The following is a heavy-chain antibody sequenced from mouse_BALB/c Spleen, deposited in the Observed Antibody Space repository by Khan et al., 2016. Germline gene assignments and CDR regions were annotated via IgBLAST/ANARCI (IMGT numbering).Heavy chain of an antibody. CDR1: GYTFTSYW. CDR2: INPSNGRT. V-gene: IGHV1S81*02. Sequence: QVQLQQPGAELVKPGASVKLSCKASGYTFTSYWMHWVKQRPGQGLEWIGEINPSNGRTNYNEKFKSKATLTVDKSSSTAYMQLSSLTSEDSAVYYCARSLDDYDADYWGQGTTLTVSS. J-gene: IGHJ2*01. CDR3: ARSLDDYDADY. D-gene: IGHD2-4*01.